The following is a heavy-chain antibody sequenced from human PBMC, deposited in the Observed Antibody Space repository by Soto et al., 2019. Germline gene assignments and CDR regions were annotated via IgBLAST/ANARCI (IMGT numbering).Heavy chain of an antibody. CDR1: GFTFSSYG. Sequence: QVQLVESGGGVVQPGRSLRLSCAASGFTFSSYGMHWVRQAPGKGLEWVAVIWYDGSNKYYADSVKGRFTISRDNSKNTLYLQMNSLRAEDTAVYYCARDFPVAASSFYYCYYGMDVWGQGTTVTVYS. V-gene: IGHV3-33*01. D-gene: IGHD2-15*01. J-gene: IGHJ6*02. CDR2: IWYDGSNK. CDR3: ARDFPVAASSFYYCYYGMDV.